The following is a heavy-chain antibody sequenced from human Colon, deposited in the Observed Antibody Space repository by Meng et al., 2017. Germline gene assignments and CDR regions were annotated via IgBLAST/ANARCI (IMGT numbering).Heavy chain of an antibody. CDR2: TYYRSKWYN. CDR1: GDSVSSNTAA. V-gene: IGHV6-1*01. CDR3: ARDHGYSYGLPLDY. D-gene: IGHD5-18*01. Sequence: QVQLQQSGRGRVKPSQTLSLTRVISGDSVSSNTAAWNWIRQSPSRGLEWLGRTYYRSKWYNEYAVSVKSRMTFNADTSKNQVSLQVNSVTPEDTAVYYCARDHGYSYGLPLDYWGQGILVTVSS. J-gene: IGHJ4*02.